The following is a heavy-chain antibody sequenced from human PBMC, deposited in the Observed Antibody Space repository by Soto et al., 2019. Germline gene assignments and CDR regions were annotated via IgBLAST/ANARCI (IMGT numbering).Heavy chain of an antibody. D-gene: IGHD1-26*01. CDR3: ARPFLWELGTRDAFDI. CDR1: GGSISSSSYY. Sequence: NPSETLSLTCTVSGGSISSSSYYWGWIRQPPGKGLEWIGSIYYSGSTYYNPSLKSRVTISVDTSKNQFSLKLSSVTAADTAVYYCARPFLWELGTRDAFDIWGQGTMVTVSS. V-gene: IGHV4-39*01. CDR2: IYYSGST. J-gene: IGHJ3*02.